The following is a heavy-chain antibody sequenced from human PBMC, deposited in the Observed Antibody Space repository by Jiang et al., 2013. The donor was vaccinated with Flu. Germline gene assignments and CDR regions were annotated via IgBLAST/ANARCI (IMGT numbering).Heavy chain of an antibody. V-gene: IGHV3-74*01. J-gene: IGHJ3*02. CDR3: AREPCGGDCHDAFDI. CDR2: INSDGSST. D-gene: IGHD2-21*02. Sequence: GLVWVSRINSDGSSTSYADSVKGRFTISRDNAKNTLYLQMNSLRAEDTAVYYCAREPCGGDCHDAFDIWGQGTMVTVSS.